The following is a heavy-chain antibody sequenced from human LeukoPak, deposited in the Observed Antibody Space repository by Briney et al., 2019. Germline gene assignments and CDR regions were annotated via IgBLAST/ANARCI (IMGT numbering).Heavy chain of an antibody. CDR3: ARFGVEGWFDP. D-gene: IGHD3-3*01. J-gene: IGHJ5*02. CDR1: GYSISSGYY. Sequence: SETLSLTCTVSGYSISSGYYWGWIRQPPGKGLEWIGSIYHSGSTYYNPSLKSRVTISVDTSKNQFSLKLSSVTAADTAVYYCARFGVEGWFDPWGQGTLVTVSS. V-gene: IGHV4-38-2*02. CDR2: IYHSGST.